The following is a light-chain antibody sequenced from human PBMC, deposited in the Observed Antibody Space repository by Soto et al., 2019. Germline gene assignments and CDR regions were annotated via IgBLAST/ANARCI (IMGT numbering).Light chain of an antibody. CDR3: QQLESDPPWT. CDR2: LAS. J-gene: IGKJ1*01. Sequence: IQLTQSPSSLSASVGDRVTVTCRASQDISNYLAWYQQSPGRAPKLLIYLASTLESGVPSRFSRSVSGTDFTLTISSLQPEDFATYYCQQLESDPPWTFGQGTRVEIK. CDR1: QDISNY. V-gene: IGKV1-9*01.